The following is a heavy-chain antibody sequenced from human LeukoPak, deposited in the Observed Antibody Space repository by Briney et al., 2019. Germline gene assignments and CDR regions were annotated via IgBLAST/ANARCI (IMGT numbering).Heavy chain of an antibody. CDR2: LFTGGNA. D-gene: IGHD5-12*01. V-gene: IGHV4-4*07. CDR3: ARGLRWDSGNDWGPEH. J-gene: IGHJ4*02. CDR1: GDSMNGYY. Sequence: SETLSLTCSVSGDSMNGYYWIWIRQTAGKGLEWIGRLFTGGNAECNPSLKSRVTMSAETSKSQFSLKLTSVTAADTAIYYCARGLRWDSGNDWGPEHWGQGVLVTVS.